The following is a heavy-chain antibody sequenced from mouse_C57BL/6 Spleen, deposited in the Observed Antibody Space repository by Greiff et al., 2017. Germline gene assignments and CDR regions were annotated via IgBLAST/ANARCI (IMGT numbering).Heavy chain of an antibody. CDR2: IDPETGGT. CDR3: TRKGNGYEGFAY. D-gene: IGHD2-2*01. V-gene: IGHV1-15*01. Sequence: QVQLQQSGAELVRPGASVTLSCKASGYTFTDYEMHWVKQTPVHGLEWIGAIDPETGGTAYNQKFKGKAILTADKSSSTAYMELRSLTSEDSAVYYCTRKGNGYEGFAYWGQGTLVTVSA. CDR1: GYTFTDYE. J-gene: IGHJ3*01.